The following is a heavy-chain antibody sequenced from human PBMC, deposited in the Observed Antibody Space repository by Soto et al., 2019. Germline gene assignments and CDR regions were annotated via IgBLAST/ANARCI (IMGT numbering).Heavy chain of an antibody. V-gene: IGHV1-2*02. CDR1: GYTFTGHY. CDR3: ARSISGSFDF. D-gene: IGHD6-25*01. J-gene: IGHJ4*02. Sequence: QVQLLQSGAEVKKPGASVKVSCKASGYTFTGHYMHWVRQAPGQGLEWMGWLNPNSGGTRFAQKFQGRDSLTRDSASSTAYMELRRLISDDTAIYFCARSISGSFDFWGQGTLVTVSS. CDR2: LNPNSGGT.